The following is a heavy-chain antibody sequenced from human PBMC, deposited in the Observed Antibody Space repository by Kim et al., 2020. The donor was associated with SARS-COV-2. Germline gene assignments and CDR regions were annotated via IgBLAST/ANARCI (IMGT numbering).Heavy chain of an antibody. CDR1: GFTFHDYA. D-gene: IGHD1-26*01. CDR3: TRFSPLTGSYPYYFAMYV. V-gene: IGHV3-9*01. Sequence: GGSLRLSCAASGFTFHDYAMNWVRQAPGKGLEWVSAISRDGGGIDYADSVKGRFTISRDNTRNSLYLQMESLSIGDTALYFCTRFSPLTGSYPYYFAMYV. J-gene: IGHJ6*01. CDR2: ISRDGGGI.